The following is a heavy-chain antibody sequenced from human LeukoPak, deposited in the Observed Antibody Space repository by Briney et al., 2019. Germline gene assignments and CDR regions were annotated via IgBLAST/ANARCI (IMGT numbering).Heavy chain of an antibody. J-gene: IGHJ6*03. CDR2: IRSKANSYAT. D-gene: IGHD3-22*01. CDR3: TRHRGGGYYDSSGYPGDYYYYMDV. Sequence: GGSLRLSCAASGFTFSGSAMHWVRQASGKGLEWVGRIRSKANSYATAYAASVKGRFTISRDDSKNTAYLQMNSLKTEDTAVYYCTRHRGGGYYDSSGYPGDYYYYMDVWGKGTTVTVSS. V-gene: IGHV3-73*01. CDR1: GFTFSGSA.